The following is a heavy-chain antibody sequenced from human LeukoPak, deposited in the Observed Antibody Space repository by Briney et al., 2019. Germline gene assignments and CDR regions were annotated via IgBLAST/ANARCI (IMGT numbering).Heavy chain of an antibody. J-gene: IGHJ4*02. Sequence: PSETLSLTCAVYGGSFSGYYWSWIRQPPGKGLEWIGEINHSGSTNYNPSLKSRVTISVDTSKNQFSLKLSSVTAADTAVYYCARGVWFGEFDYWGQGTLVTVSS. CDR3: ARGVWFGEFDY. CDR2: INHSGST. D-gene: IGHD3-10*01. CDR1: GGSFSGYY. V-gene: IGHV4-34*01.